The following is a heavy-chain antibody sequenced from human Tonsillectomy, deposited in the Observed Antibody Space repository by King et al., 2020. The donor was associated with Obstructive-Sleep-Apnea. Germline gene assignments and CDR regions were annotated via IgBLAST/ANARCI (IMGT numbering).Heavy chain of an antibody. CDR3: ARYAYAAVGSTDYFDY. CDR1: GYTFTSYG. Sequence: QLVQSGVEVKKPGASVKVSCKASGYTFTSYGITWVRLAPGQGLEWMGWISGYNGDTKSAQKFQGRVTMTTDTSTNTAYMELRSLRSDDTAVYYCARYAYAAVGSTDYFDYWGQGTLVTVSS. J-gene: IGHJ4*02. CDR2: ISGYNGDT. V-gene: IGHV1-18*04. D-gene: IGHD6-13*01.